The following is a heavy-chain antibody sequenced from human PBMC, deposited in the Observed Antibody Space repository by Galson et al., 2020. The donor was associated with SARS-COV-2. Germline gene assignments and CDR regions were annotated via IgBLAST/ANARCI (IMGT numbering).Heavy chain of an antibody. J-gene: IGHJ4*02. CDR3: ARETEDHTSNWYDY. Sequence: GGSLRLSCAASGFALSNSAMHWVRQAPGKGLEWVAIISYDGTTKYNSDSVKGRFTISRDISKNTLYPQMNSLRPEDTAVYYCARETEDHTSNWYDYWGQGARVSVSS. CDR2: ISYDGTTK. D-gene: IGHD2-2*01. CDR1: GFALSNSA. V-gene: IGHV3-30*04.